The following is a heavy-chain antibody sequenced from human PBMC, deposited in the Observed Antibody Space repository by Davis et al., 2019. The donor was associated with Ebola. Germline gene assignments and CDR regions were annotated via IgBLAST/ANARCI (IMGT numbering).Heavy chain of an antibody. CDR3: ARIQLWLYDAFDI. V-gene: IGHV3-7*03. CDR2: IKQDGSEK. Sequence: GGSLRLSCAASGFTFSNAWMSWVRQAPGKGLEWVANIKQDGSEKYYVDSVKGRFTISRDNAKNSLCLQMNSLRAEDTAVYYCARIQLWLYDAFDIWGQGTLVTVSS. J-gene: IGHJ3*02. CDR1: GFTFSNAW. D-gene: IGHD5-18*01.